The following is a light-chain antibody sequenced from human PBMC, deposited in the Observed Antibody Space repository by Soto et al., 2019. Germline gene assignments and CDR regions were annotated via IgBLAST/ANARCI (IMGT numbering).Light chain of an antibody. V-gene: IGKV3-20*01. CDR1: QSVSSSY. J-gene: IGKJ1*01. CDR2: GAS. CDR3: QQYGSSPRT. Sequence: EIVLTQSPGTLSLSPGERATLSCRASQSVSSSYLAWYQQKPGQAPRLIIYGASSRATGIPDRFSCSGSGTAFTRTISRLEPEDFAVYYCQQYGSSPRTFGQGTKVEIK.